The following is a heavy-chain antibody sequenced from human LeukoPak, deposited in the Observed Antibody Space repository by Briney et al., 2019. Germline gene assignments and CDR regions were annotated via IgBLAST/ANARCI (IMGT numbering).Heavy chain of an antibody. Sequence: SETLSLTCTVSGGSISSYYWSWIRQPPGKGLEWIGYIIYSGGTNYNPSLKSRVTISVDTSKNQFSLKLSSVTAADTAVYYCARSKAHLSTSWYGTWFDPWGQGTLVTVSS. CDR1: GGSISSYY. CDR2: IIYSGGT. D-gene: IGHD2-2*01. J-gene: IGHJ5*02. CDR3: ARSKAHLSTSWYGTWFDP. V-gene: IGHV4-59*08.